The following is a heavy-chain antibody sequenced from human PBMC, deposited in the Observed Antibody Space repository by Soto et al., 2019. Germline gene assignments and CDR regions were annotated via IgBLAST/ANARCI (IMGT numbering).Heavy chain of an antibody. Sequence: AGGSLRLSCAASGFTFSSYEMNWVRQAPGKGLEWVSYISSSGSTIYYADSVKGRFTISRDNAKNSLYLQMNSLRAEDTAVYYCARAGYDFWSGYYPPYNWFDPWGQGTLVTVSS. CDR1: GFTFSSYE. CDR3: ARAGYDFWSGYYPPYNWFDP. CDR2: ISSSGSTI. D-gene: IGHD3-3*01. J-gene: IGHJ5*02. V-gene: IGHV3-48*03.